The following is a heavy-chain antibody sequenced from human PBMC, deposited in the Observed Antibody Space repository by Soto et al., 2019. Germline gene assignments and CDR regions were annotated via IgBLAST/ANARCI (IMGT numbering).Heavy chain of an antibody. CDR2: ISGSGGGT. J-gene: IGHJ4*02. D-gene: IGHD2-15*01. Sequence: EVQLLESGGALVQPGGSLRLSCAASGFTFSSYAMSWVRQAPGKGLEWVSLISGSGGGTYYADSVKGRFTISRDNSKNKRYLQMNSLRAEDTAVFYCAKHLSNGSPDYWGQGTLVTVSS. V-gene: IGHV3-23*01. CDR1: GFTFSSYA. CDR3: AKHLSNGSPDY.